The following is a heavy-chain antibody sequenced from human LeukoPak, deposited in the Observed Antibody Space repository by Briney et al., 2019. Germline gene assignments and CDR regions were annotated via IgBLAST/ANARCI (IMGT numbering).Heavy chain of an antibody. D-gene: IGHD3-10*01. J-gene: IGHJ4*02. Sequence: GGSLRLSCTVSGFTVSSNSMSWVRQAPGKGLEWVSFIYSDNTHYSDSVKGRFTISRDNSKNTLYLQMNSLRAEDTALYYCARGLYYGSAGYYFDYWGQGTLVTVSS. CDR3: ARGLYYGSAGYYFDY. CDR1: GFTVSSNS. CDR2: IYSDNT. V-gene: IGHV3-53*01.